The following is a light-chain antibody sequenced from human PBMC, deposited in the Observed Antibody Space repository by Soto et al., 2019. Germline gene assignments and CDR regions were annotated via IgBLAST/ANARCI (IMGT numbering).Light chain of an antibody. CDR3: QQIYTTPLT. V-gene: IGKV1-39*01. CDR1: QNIDIW. Sequence: DIQMTQSPSTLSASVGDRVTITCRASQNIDIWLSWYQQKPGKAPNLLIHGGSILQSGVPPRFSGGGGGTDFTLTISSLQPEDFASYYCQQIYTTPLTFGGGTKVDIK. J-gene: IGKJ4*01. CDR2: GGS.